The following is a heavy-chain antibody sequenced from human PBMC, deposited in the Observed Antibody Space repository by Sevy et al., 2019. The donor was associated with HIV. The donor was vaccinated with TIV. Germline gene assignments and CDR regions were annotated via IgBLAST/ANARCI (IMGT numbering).Heavy chain of an antibody. V-gene: IGHV1-46*01. CDR2: ITPNGGST. CDR3: ARNYYDSSGYYSKRRVQWS. Sequence: ASVKVSCKASGYTFTSYYIHWMRQAPGQGLEWMGIITPNGGSTDYAQKFQGRVTMTSDTSTSTVYMELTSLRSEDTAVYYCARNYYDSSGYYSKRRVQWSWGQGTMVTVSS. D-gene: IGHD3-22*01. J-gene: IGHJ5*02. CDR1: GYTFTSYY.